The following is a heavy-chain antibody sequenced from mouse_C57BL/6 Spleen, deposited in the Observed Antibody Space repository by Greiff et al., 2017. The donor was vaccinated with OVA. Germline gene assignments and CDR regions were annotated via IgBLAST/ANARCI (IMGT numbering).Heavy chain of an antibody. J-gene: IGHJ2*01. V-gene: IGHV1-26*01. CDR1: GYTFTDYY. D-gene: IGHD4-1*01. CDR3: ARAPWDGNFDD. Sequence: EVQLQQSGPELVKPGASVKISCKASGYTFTDYYMNWVKQSHGKSLEWIGDINPNNGGTSYNQKFKGKATLTVDKSSSTAYMELRSLTSEDSAVYYCARAPWDGNFDDWGQGTTLTVSS. CDR2: INPNNGGT.